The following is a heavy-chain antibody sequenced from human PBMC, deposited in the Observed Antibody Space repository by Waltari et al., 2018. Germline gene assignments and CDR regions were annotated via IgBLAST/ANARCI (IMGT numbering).Heavy chain of an antibody. CDR2: FYSAGST. J-gene: IGHJ4*02. V-gene: IGHV3-NL1*01. Sequence: QVQLVESGGGVVQPGTSLRLSCAASGFTFSSYSMHWFRQAPGKGLEWVSVFYSAGSTNYADSVKGRFTISRDNSKNTLSLQMNSLRTEDTAVYYCARENSVAGARAFDYWGQGLLVTVSS. D-gene: IGHD6-19*01. CDR3: ARENSVAGARAFDY. CDR1: GFTFSSYS.